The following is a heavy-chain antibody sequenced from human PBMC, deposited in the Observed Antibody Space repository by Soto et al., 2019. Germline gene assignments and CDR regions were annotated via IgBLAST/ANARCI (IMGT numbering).Heavy chain of an antibody. CDR1: GFTFSSYG. D-gene: IGHD3-3*01. V-gene: IGHV3-30*18. Sequence: ESGGGVVQPGRSLRLSCAASGFTFSSYGMHWVRQAPGKGLEWVAVISYDGSNKYYADSVKGRFTISRDNSKNTLYLQMNSLRAEDTAVYYCAKTYYDFWSGYYTMDMDVWGQGTTVTVSS. CDR2: ISYDGSNK. CDR3: AKTYYDFWSGYYTMDMDV. J-gene: IGHJ6*02.